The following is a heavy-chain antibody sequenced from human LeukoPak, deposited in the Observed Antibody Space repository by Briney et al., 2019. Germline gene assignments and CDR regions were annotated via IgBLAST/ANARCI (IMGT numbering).Heavy chain of an antibody. J-gene: IGHJ4*02. V-gene: IGHV1-2*02. CDR1: GYTFTGYY. D-gene: IGHD4-17*01. Sequence: ASVKVSCKASGYTFTGYYMHWVRQAPGQGLEWMGWINPNSGGTNYAQKFQGRVTMTRDTSISTAYMELSRLRSDDTAVYYCARACGDYFRCLDYWGQGTLVTVSS. CDR2: INPNSGGT. CDR3: ARACGDYFRCLDY.